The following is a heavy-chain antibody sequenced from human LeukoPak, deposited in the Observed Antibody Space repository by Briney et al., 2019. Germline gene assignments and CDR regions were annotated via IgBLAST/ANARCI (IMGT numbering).Heavy chain of an antibody. CDR2: INHSGST. CDR1: GGSFSGYY. CDR3: ARSRYSGSYYDY. J-gene: IGHJ4*02. D-gene: IGHD1-26*01. Sequence: PSETLSLTCAVHGGSFSGYYWSWIRQPPGKGLEWIGEINHSGSTNYNPSLKSRVTISVDTSKNQFSLKLSSVTAADTAVYYCARSRYSGSYYDYWGQGTLVTVSS. V-gene: IGHV4-34*01.